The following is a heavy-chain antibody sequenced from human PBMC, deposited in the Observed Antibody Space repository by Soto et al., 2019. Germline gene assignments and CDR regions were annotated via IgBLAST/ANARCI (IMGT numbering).Heavy chain of an antibody. CDR3: AADSHLFDWYYSFDF. D-gene: IGHD3-9*01. CDR2: IVVGSGNT. Sequence: QMQLVQSGPEVKKPGTSVKVSCKASGFTFTNSAVQWVRQARGQRLEWIGWIVVGSGNTNYAQNSQERVTNTRDMSPSPAYTDLSSLSSEDTAVYYCAADSHLFDWYYSFDFWGQGTLVTVSS. CDR1: GFTFTNSA. V-gene: IGHV1-58*01. J-gene: IGHJ4*02.